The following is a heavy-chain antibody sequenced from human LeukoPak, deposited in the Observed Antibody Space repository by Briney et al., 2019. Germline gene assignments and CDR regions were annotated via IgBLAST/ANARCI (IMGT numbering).Heavy chain of an antibody. CDR1: GDSITSSSFF. Sequence: SETLSLTCTVSGDSITSSSFFWDWLRQPPGRGLEWIGNISYSGGTNYNPSLQSRVTISVDTSKNQFSLKLSSVTAADTAVYFCAGHDSRGYYVAYWGQGALVTVSS. CDR2: ISYSGGT. V-gene: IGHV4-39*01. D-gene: IGHD3-22*01. J-gene: IGHJ4*02. CDR3: AGHDSRGYYVAY.